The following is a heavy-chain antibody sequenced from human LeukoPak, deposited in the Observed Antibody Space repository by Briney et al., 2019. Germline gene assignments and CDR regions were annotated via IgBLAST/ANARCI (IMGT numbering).Heavy chain of an antibody. Sequence: PGGSLRLSCAASGFSFSSYAMSWVRQAPGRGLEWVSSITGSGGSGGSTYYADSVKGRFTISRDNSKNTLYLQMNSLRAEDTAVYYCARARGRSGWYSYDAFDIWGQGTMVTVSS. CDR2: ITGSGGSGGST. J-gene: IGHJ3*02. CDR3: ARARGRSGWYSYDAFDI. V-gene: IGHV3-23*01. CDR1: GFSFSSYA. D-gene: IGHD6-19*01.